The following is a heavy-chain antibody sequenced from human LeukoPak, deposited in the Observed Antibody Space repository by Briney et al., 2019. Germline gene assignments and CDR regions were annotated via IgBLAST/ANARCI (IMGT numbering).Heavy chain of an antibody. V-gene: IGHV3-7*01. CDR1: GFTFSDYW. CDR3: ARRGGSSSRRSPIDY. Sequence: GGSLRLSCTASGFTFSDYWMTWVCQAPGKGPEWVANIKQDGSQRYYVDSVRGRFTISRDNAKNSLFLQMNGLRAEDTAVYYCARRGGSSSRRSPIDYWGQGTLVTVSS. J-gene: IGHJ4*02. CDR2: IKQDGSQR. D-gene: IGHD6-6*01.